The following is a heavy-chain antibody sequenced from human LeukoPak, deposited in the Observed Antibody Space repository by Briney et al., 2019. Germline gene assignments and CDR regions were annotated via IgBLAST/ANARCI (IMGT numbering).Heavy chain of an antibody. CDR2: IIPIFGTA. V-gene: IGHV1-69*06. J-gene: IGHJ4*02. D-gene: IGHD3-16*02. CDR1: GYTFTSYA. Sequence: GASVKVSCKASGYTFTSYAISWVRQAPGQGLEWMGGIIPIFGTANYAQKFQGRVTITADKSTSTAYMELSSLRSEDTAVYYCASRAFIGGTLDYWGQGTLVTVSS. CDR3: ASRAFIGGTLDY.